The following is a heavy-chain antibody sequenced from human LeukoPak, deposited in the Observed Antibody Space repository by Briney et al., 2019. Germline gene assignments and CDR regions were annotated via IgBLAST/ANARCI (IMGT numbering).Heavy chain of an antibody. CDR1: GFTFSTYN. CDR3: ATYSGTYSLDY. J-gene: IGHJ4*02. Sequence: PGGSLRLSCAASGFTFSTYNMNWVRRAPGKGLEWVSSISSGSNYIQYADSVKGRFTISRDNAKNSLYLQMNSLRAEDSAVYYCATYSGTYSLDYWGQGTLVTVSS. D-gene: IGHD1-26*01. CDR2: ISSGSNYI. V-gene: IGHV3-21*01.